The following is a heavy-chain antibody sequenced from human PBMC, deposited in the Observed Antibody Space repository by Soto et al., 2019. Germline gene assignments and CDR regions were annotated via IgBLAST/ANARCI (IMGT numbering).Heavy chain of an antibody. CDR1: GFTFSSYA. J-gene: IGHJ4*02. Sequence: GGSLRLSCAASGFTFSSYAMSWVRQAPGKGLEWVSAISGSGGSTYYADSVKGRFTISRDNSKNTLYLQMNSLRAEDTAVYYCAKDLQPVVPAAQYKRWIGDYWGQGTLVTVSS. V-gene: IGHV3-23*01. CDR3: AKDLQPVVPAAQYKRWIGDY. D-gene: IGHD2-2*01. CDR2: ISGSGGST.